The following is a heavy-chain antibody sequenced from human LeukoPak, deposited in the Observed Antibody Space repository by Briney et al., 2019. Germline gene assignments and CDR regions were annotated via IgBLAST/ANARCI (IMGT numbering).Heavy chain of an antibody. CDR1: GFTFSDYG. D-gene: IGHD3-10*02. J-gene: IGHJ6*04. CDR3: AELGITMIGGV. Sequence: GGSLRLSCAASGFTFSDYGMVWVRQAPGKGLEWVAFIRYDGSIKYYTDSVKDRFTVSRDNSRNTLYLQMNSLRAEDTAVYYCAELGITMIGGVWGKGTTVTISS. CDR2: IRYDGSIK. V-gene: IGHV3-30*02.